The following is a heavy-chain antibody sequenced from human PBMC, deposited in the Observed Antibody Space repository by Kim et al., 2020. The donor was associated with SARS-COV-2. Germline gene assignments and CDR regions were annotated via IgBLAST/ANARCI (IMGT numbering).Heavy chain of an antibody. D-gene: IGHD6-19*01. J-gene: IGHJ4*02. Sequence: YYADSVKGRFTISRDNSKNTLYLQMNSLRAEDTAVYYCARDTSVAGPIDYWGQGTLVTVSS. CDR3: ARDTSVAGPIDY. V-gene: IGHV3-33*01.